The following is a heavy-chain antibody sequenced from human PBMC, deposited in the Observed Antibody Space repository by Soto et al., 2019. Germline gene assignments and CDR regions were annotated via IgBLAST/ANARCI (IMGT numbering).Heavy chain of an antibody. Sequence: SETLSLTCTVSGGSISSYYWSWIRQPPGKGLEWIGYIYYSGSTNYNPSLKSRVTISVDTSKNQFSLKLSSVTAADTAVYYCARVKRGYSYGYWFDPWGQGTLVTVSS. CDR2: IYYSGST. J-gene: IGHJ5*02. CDR1: GGSISSYY. D-gene: IGHD5-18*01. CDR3: ARVKRGYSYGYWFDP. V-gene: IGHV4-59*01.